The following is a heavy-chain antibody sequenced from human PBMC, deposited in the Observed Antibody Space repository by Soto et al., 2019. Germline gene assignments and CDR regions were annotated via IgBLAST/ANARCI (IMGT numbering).Heavy chain of an antibody. CDR1: GGTFSRYA. J-gene: IGHJ6*02. Sequence: SVKVSCKASGGTFSRYAISWVRQAPGQGLEWMGGIIPIFGTANYAQKLQGRVTITADESTSTAYMELSSLRSEDTAVYYCARDDAAMVSGCYYYGMDVWGQGTTVTVS. CDR2: IIPIFGTA. D-gene: IGHD5-18*01. V-gene: IGHV1-69*13. CDR3: ARDDAAMVSGCYYYGMDV.